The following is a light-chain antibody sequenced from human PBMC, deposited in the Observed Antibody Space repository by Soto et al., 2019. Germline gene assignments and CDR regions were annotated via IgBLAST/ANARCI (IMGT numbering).Light chain of an antibody. Sequence: QSALTQPPSVSGAPGQRVTISCTGSSSNIGAGYDVQWYQQLPGTAPKLLIYGNSDRPSGVPDRFSGSKSGTSASLAITGLQAEDEADYYCQSYDSSLSGLVFGGGTKLTVL. CDR2: GNS. CDR1: SSNIGAGYD. J-gene: IGLJ2*01. CDR3: QSYDSSLSGLV. V-gene: IGLV1-40*01.